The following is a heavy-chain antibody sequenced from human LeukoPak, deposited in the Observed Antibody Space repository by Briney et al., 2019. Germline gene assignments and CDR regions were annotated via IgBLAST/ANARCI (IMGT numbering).Heavy chain of an antibody. Sequence: SETLSLTCTVSGGSISSYYWSWIRQPPGKGLEWIGYTYYSGSTNYNPSLKRRVTISVDTSKKQFSLKLSSVTAADTAVYYCARGHCSGGSCYSGWFDPWGQGTLVTVSS. CDR1: GGSISSYY. CDR3: ARGHCSGGSCYSGWFDP. J-gene: IGHJ5*02. D-gene: IGHD2-15*01. CDR2: TYYSGST. V-gene: IGHV4-59*01.